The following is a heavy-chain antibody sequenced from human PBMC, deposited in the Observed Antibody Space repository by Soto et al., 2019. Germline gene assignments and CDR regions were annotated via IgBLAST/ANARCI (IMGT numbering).Heavy chain of an antibody. D-gene: IGHD4-17*01. CDR3: ARAGDYGDYNAFDI. J-gene: IGHJ3*02. V-gene: IGHV3-13*01. Sequence: GALRLSCAASGFTFSSYDMHWVRQATGKGLEWVSAIGTAGGTNYPGSVKGRFTISRENAKNSLYLQMNSLRAGDTAVYYCARAGDYGDYNAFDIWGQGTMVTVSS. CDR2: IGTAGGT. CDR1: GFTFSSYD.